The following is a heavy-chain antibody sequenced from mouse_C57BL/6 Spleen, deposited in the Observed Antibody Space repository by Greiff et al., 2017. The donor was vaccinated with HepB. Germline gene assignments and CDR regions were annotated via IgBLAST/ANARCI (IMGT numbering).Heavy chain of an antibody. J-gene: IGHJ3*01. D-gene: IGHD2-2*01. Sequence: QVQLQQSGAELVMPGASVKLSCKASGYTFTSYWMHWVKQRPGQGLEWIGEIDPSDSYTNYNQKFKGKSTLTVDKSSSTAYMQLSSLTSEDSAVYYCARSGYDWFAYWGQGTLVTVSA. CDR3: ARSGYDWFAY. CDR2: IDPSDSYT. CDR1: GYTFTSYW. V-gene: IGHV1-69*01.